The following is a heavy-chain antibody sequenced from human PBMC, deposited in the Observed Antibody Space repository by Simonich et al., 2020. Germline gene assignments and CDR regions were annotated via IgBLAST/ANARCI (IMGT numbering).Heavy chain of an antibody. CDR3: AREDLTGDAFDI. V-gene: IGHV3-30*07. J-gene: IGHJ3*02. CDR1: GFTFSSYA. CDR2: VSYDGSNK. Sequence: QVQLVESGGGVVQPGRSLRLSCAASGFTFSSYAMHWVRQAPVKGLEWVEVVSYDGSNKYYADSVKGRFTISRDNSKNTLYLQMNSLRAEDTAVYYCAREDLTGDAFDIWGQGTMVTVSS. D-gene: IGHD7-27*01.